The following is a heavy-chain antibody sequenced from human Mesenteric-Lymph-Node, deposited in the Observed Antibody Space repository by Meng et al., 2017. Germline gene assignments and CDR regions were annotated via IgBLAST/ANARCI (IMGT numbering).Heavy chain of an antibody. CDR3: ARNGDYRYFDY. J-gene: IGHJ4*02. D-gene: IGHD4-17*01. CDR1: GFTVSSNY. V-gene: IGHV3-53*04. CDR2: IYSGGST. Sequence: GESLKISCAASGFTVSSNYMSWVRQAPGKGLEWVSVIYSGGSTYYADSVKGRFTISRHNSKNTLYLQMNSLRPEDTAIYYCARNGDYRYFDYWGQGTLVTVSS.